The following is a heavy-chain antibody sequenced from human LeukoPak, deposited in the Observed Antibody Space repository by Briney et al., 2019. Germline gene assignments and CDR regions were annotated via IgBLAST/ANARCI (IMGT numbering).Heavy chain of an antibody. CDR1: GFTFSTYG. V-gene: IGHV3-33*01. D-gene: IGHD6-19*01. CDR2: IWSDGSNK. J-gene: IGHJ6*02. CDR3: ARKGYYSAWGMDV. Sequence: HAGGSLRLSCAASGFTFSTYGMHWVRQAPAKGLEWVAFIWSDGSNKYYADSVKGRFTISRDNSKNTLYLQMNSLRAEDTAVYYCARKGYYSAWGMDVWGQGTTVTVSS.